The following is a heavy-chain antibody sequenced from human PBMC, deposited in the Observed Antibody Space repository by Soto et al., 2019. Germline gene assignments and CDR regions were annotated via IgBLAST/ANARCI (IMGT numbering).Heavy chain of an antibody. D-gene: IGHD3-10*01. J-gene: IGHJ4*02. CDR2: INHSGST. CDR3: ARDTYYDGSGSYYENFDY. Sequence: SETLSLTCAVYGGSFSGYYWSWIRQPPGKGLEWIGEINHSGSTNYNPSLKSRVTIPVDTSKNQFSLKLGSVTAADTAVYYCARDTYYDGSGSYYENFDYWGQGTLVTVSS. V-gene: IGHV4-34*01. CDR1: GGSFSGYY.